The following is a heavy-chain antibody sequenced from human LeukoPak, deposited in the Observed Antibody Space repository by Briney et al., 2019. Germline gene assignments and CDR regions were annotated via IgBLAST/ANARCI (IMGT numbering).Heavy chain of an antibody. CDR2: INPKSGDT. CDR1: GYTLTELS. J-gene: IGHJ4*02. Sequence: ASVKVSCKVSGYTLTELSMHWVRQAPGQGLEWMGRINPKSGDTNYAQKFQGRVTMTRDTSIRTDYMELSRLRSDDTAVYYCAKDITSSWYPLDNWGQGTLVTVSS. D-gene: IGHD6-13*01. V-gene: IGHV1-2*06. CDR3: AKDITSSWYPLDN.